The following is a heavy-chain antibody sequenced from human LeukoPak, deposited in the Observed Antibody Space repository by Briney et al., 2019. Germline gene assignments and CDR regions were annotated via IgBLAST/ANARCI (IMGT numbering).Heavy chain of an antibody. CDR1: RYIFATPW. J-gene: IGHJ4*02. CDR2: ISPGDSDT. V-gene: IGHV5-51*01. CDR3: ARHRSSGYYDY. D-gene: IGHD3-22*01. Sequence: GESLKIFFQGSRYIFATPWFGWVRQRPGKGLEGMGIISPGDSDTRYGPSFQGQVTFSVDESISTAYLQWSSLTASDTAIYYCARHRSSGYYDYWGQGTLVTVSS.